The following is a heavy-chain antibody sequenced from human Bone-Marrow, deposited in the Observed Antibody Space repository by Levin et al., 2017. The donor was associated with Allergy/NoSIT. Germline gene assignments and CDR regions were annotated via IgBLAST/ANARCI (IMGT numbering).Heavy chain of an antibody. V-gene: IGHV3-9*01. CDR1: GFKFDDHS. D-gene: IGHD6-6*01. Sequence: GGSLRLSCAASGFKFDDHSMHWVRQPPGKGLQWVSGISWDSNNIKYVDSVEGRFTISRDNAKKSLFLQMNSLRPEDTALYFCARGAFSAIRARPLDYWGQGILVTVSS. J-gene: IGHJ4*02. CDR3: ARGAFSAIRARPLDY. CDR2: ISWDSNNI.